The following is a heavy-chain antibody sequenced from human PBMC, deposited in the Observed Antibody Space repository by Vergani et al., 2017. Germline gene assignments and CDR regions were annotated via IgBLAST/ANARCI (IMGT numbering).Heavy chain of an antibody. J-gene: IGHJ4*02. CDR2: IQFDGSNQ. D-gene: IGHD3-16*01. Sequence: QVQLVESGGGVVQRGGSLRLSCATSGFNLSNYDMQWIRQGPGKGLEFVAFIQFDGSNQYYADSVKGRFTLSSDFAKNTRYLQMNSLRTDDTATDYCAKHFRGWGIDYGGKGTQVIVSS. V-gene: IGHV3-30*02. CDR1: GFNLSNYD. CDR3: AKHFRGWGIDY.